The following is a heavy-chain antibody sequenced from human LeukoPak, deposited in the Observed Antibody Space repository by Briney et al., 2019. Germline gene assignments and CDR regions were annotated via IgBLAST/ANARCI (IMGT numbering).Heavy chain of an antibody. CDR2: AQGDGRLQ. V-gene: IGHV3-30*02. D-gene: IGHD3-22*01. J-gene: IGHJ4*02. CDR1: GFSFSTYG. Sequence: AGGSLRLSCAASGFSFSTYGMHWVRQAPGKGLEWVAAAQGDGRLQYYADSVKGRLTISKDISKSTLYVQMNSLRAEDTAVYYCATGGGFYYGHWGQGTLVTVSS. CDR3: ATGGGFYYGH.